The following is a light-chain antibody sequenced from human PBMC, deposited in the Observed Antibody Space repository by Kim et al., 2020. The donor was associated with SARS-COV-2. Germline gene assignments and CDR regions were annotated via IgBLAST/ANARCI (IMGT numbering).Light chain of an antibody. CDR3: QQYDTLWT. CDR1: HAINTY. CDR2: DET. V-gene: IGKV1-33*01. Sequence: DIQLTQSPSSLSASIGDRVTITCQASHAINTYLNWHQQKPRQAPKLLIYDETNLERGVPSRFSASGSGTDFTLTISSLQPEDYGKYYCQQYDTLWTFGQGTKVDIK. J-gene: IGKJ1*01.